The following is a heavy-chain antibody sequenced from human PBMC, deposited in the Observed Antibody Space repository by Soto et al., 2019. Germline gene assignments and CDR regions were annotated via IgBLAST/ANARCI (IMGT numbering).Heavy chain of an antibody. CDR1: GYTFTGYY. Sequence: ASVKVSCKASGYTFTGYYMHWVRQAPGQGLEWMGWINPNSGGTNYAQKFQGRVTMTRDTSISTAYMELSRLRSDDTAVYYCARDSLVMAVDYGMDVWGQGTTVTVS. V-gene: IGHV1-2*02. CDR2: INPNSGGT. J-gene: IGHJ6*02. CDR3: ARDSLVMAVDYGMDV.